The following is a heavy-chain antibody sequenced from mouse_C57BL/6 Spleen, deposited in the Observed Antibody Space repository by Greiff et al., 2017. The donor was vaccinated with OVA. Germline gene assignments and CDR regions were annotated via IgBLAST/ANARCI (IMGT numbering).Heavy chain of an antibody. V-gene: IGHV1-53*01. J-gene: IGHJ2*01. CDR3: ARSGIYYSNPLDY. CDR2: INPSNGGT. CDR1: GYTFTSYW. D-gene: IGHD2-5*01. Sequence: VQLQQPGTELVKPGASVKLSCKASGYTFTSYWMHWVKQRPGQGLEWIGNINPSNGGTNYNEKFKSKATLTVDKSSSTAYMQLSSLTSEDSAVYYCARSGIYYSNPLDYWGQGTTLTVSS.